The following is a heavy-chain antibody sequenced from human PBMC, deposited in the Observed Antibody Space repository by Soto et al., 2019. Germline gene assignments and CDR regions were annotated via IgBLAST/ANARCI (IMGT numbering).Heavy chain of an antibody. Sequence: EVQVVESGGGLVKPGGSLRLSCAASGFTFSNYSMNWVRQTPGKGLEWVSFISSSSDNVYYADSVKGRFTISRDNAKNSLYLQMNSLRAEDTAVYYGLCGGDCLGWGFWGQGTLVTVSS. J-gene: IGHJ4*02. CDR2: ISSSSDNV. D-gene: IGHD2-21*02. V-gene: IGHV3-21*06. CDR3: LCGGDCLGWGF. CDR1: GFTFSNYS.